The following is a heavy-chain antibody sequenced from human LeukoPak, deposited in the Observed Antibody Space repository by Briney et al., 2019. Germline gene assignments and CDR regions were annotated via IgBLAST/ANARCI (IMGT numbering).Heavy chain of an antibody. CDR2: ISGSGGST. CDR1: GGSISSSSYY. J-gene: IGHJ4*02. D-gene: IGHD6-19*01. CDR3: AKGDSSGWLFDY. Sequence: ETLSLTCTVSGGSISSSSYYWGWIRQPPGKGLEWVLSISGSGGSTYYADSVKGRFTISRDNSKNTLSLQMSSLRAEDTAVYYCAKGDSSGWLFDYWGQGTLVTVSS. V-gene: IGHV3-23*01.